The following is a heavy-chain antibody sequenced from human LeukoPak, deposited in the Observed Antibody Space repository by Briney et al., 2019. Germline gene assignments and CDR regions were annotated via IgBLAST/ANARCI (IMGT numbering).Heavy chain of an antibody. Sequence: SETLSLTCTVSGGSISSSSYYWGWIRQPPGKGLEWIGSIYYSGSTYYNPSLKSRVTISVDTSKNQFSLKLSSVTAADTAVYYCARDSAPRGSYEPFDYWGQGTLVTVSS. D-gene: IGHD1-26*01. CDR3: ARDSAPRGSYEPFDY. J-gene: IGHJ4*02. CDR1: GGSISSSSYY. CDR2: IYYSGST. V-gene: IGHV4-39*07.